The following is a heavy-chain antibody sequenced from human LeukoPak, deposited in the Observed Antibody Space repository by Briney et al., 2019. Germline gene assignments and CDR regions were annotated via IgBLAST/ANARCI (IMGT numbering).Heavy chain of an antibody. CDR3: ARDQGRGSGSYYFDY. CDR1: GYTFTSFA. D-gene: IGHD3-10*01. V-gene: IGHV1-2*02. J-gene: IGHJ4*02. Sequence: GASVKVSCKASGYTFTSFAIDWVRQAPGQGLEWMGWINPNSGGTNYAQKFQGRVTMTRDTSISTAYMELSRLRSDDTAVYYCARDQGRGSGSYYFDYWGQGTLVTVSS. CDR2: INPNSGGT.